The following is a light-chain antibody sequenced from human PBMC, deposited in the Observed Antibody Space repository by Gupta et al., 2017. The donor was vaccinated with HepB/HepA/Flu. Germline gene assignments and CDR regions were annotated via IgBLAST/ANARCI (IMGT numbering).Light chain of an antibody. CDR3: SSFTSSSTLAV. CDR2: AVT. CDR1: SSDV. V-gene: IGLV2-14*03. J-gene: IGLJ2*01. Sequence: QSALTQTASVSGSPGQSITISCTGTSSDVSWYQQHPGKAPKLMIYAVTLRPPRVSHRFSGSKSGDTASLTISELQTEDEAYYYCSSFTSSSTLAVFGGGTKVTVL.